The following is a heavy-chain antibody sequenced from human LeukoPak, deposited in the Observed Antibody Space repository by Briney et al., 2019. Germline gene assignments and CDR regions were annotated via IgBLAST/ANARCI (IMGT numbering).Heavy chain of an antibody. CDR2: IKQDGSEK. V-gene: IGHV3-7*01. Sequence: PGGSLRLSCAASGFTFSSYWMSWVRQAPGKGLEWVANIKQDGSEKYYVDSVKGRFTISRDNAKSSLYLQMNSLRAEDTAVYYCARPREQWLVKGVSDFDYWGQGTLVTVSS. D-gene: IGHD6-19*01. J-gene: IGHJ4*02. CDR3: ARPREQWLVKGVSDFDY. CDR1: GFTFSSYW.